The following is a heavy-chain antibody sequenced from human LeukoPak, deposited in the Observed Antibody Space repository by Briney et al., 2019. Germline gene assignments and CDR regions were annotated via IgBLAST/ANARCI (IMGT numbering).Heavy chain of an antibody. J-gene: IGHJ4*02. V-gene: IGHV1-3*01. CDR3: ARAKNEYYYDSSVYFDY. D-gene: IGHD3-22*01. CDR2: INAGNGNT. Sequence: ASVKVSCKASGYTFTSYAMHWVRQAPGQRLEWMGWINAGNGNTKYSQKFQGRVTITRDTSASTAYMELSSLRSEDTAVYYCARAKNEYYYDSSVYFDYWGQGTLVTVSS. CDR1: GYTFTSYA.